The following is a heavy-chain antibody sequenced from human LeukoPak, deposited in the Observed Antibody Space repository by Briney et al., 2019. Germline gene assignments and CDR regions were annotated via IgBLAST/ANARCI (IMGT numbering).Heavy chain of an antibody. CDR2: ISGSGGST. CDR1: GFTFSSYA. J-gene: IGHJ4*02. CDR3: AKDGYYYDSSGYHFFDY. Sequence: GGSLRLSCTASGFTFSSYAMSWVRQAPGKGLEWVSAISGSGGSTYYADSVKGRFTISRDNSKNTLYLQMNSLRAEDTAVYYCAKDGYYYDSSGYHFFDYRGQGTLVTVSS. D-gene: IGHD3-22*01. V-gene: IGHV3-23*01.